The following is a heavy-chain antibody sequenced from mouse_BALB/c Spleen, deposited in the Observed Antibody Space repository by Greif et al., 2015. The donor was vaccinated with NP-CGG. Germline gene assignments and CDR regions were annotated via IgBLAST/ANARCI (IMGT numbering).Heavy chain of an antibody. Sequence: EVKLVDSGGGLVKPGGSLKLSCAASGFTFSSYTMSWVRQTPEKRLEWVATISSGGSYTYYPDGVKGRFTISRDNAKNTLYLQMSSLKSEDTAMYYCTRAQAYYGNFYAMDYWGQGTSVTVSS. CDR1: GFTFSSYT. D-gene: IGHD2-10*01. V-gene: IGHV5-6-4*01. J-gene: IGHJ4*01. CDR3: TRAQAYYGNFYAMDY. CDR2: ISSGGSYT.